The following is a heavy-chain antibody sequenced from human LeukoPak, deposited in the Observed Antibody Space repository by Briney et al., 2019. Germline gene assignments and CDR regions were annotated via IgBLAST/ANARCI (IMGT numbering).Heavy chain of an antibody. CDR3: ARERPIGVYYDL. CDR1: GDSFSYFY. Sequence: PSETLSLTCTVSGDSFSYFYWSWIRQPPGRGLEWIGYIYNSGSTNYNPSLKSRVTISVDTSKNQFSLKLSSVTAADTAVYYCARERPIGVYYDLWGQGTLVTVSS. CDR2: IYNSGST. V-gene: IGHV4-59*12. D-gene: IGHD3-22*01. J-gene: IGHJ4*02.